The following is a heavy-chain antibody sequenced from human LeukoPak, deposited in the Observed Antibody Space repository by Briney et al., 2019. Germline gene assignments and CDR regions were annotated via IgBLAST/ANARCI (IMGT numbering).Heavy chain of an antibody. J-gene: IGHJ3*02. CDR3: ARAPVGEYAFDI. D-gene: IGHD1-26*01. V-gene: IGHV3-13*01. CDR1: GFTFSSYD. CDR2: IGTAGDT. Sequence: GGSLRLSCAASGFTFSSYDMHWVRQATGKGLEWVSAIGTAGDTYYPGSVKGRFTISRENAKNSLYLQMNSLRAGDTAVYYCARAPVGEYAFDIWGQGTMVTVSS.